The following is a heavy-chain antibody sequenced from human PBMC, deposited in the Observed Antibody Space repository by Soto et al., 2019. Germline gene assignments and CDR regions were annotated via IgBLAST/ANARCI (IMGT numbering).Heavy chain of an antibody. CDR2: IYYSGST. D-gene: IGHD2-21*02. Sequence: SETLSLTCTVSGGSNSSYYWSWIRQPPGKGLEWIGYIYYSGSTNYNPSLKSRVTISVDTSKNQFSLKLSSVTAADTAVYYCARGSRGGDPGLYYYYYYGMDVWGQGTTVTVSS. CDR1: GGSNSSYY. J-gene: IGHJ6*02. V-gene: IGHV4-59*01. CDR3: ARGSRGGDPGLYYYYYYGMDV.